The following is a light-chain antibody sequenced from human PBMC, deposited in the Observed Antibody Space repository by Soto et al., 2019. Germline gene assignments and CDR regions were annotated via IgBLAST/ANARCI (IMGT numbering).Light chain of an antibody. CDR2: AAS. Sequence: DIQMTQSPSSLSASVGDRVTITCRASQSISSYLNWYQQKPGKAPKLLIYAASSLQSGVPSRFSGSGYGTDFTRTISSLQPEDFATYYCQQSYSTPRTFGQGTKVEIK. V-gene: IGKV1-39*01. J-gene: IGKJ1*01. CDR1: QSISSY. CDR3: QQSYSTPRT.